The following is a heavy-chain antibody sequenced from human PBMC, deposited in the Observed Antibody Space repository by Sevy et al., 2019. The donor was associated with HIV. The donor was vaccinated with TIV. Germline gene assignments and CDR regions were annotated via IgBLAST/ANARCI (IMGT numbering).Heavy chain of an antibody. D-gene: IGHD3-10*01. V-gene: IGHV3-11*01. CDR3: ARAWFGEADGMDV. Sequence: GGSLRLSCAASGFMFSDYHMSWIRQAPGKGLEWISYMSNSGTTIYYAESDKGRFSISRDNAEKSLYLQMNSLRAEDTAVYYCARAWFGEADGMDVWGQGTTVSVSS. CDR1: GFMFSDYH. J-gene: IGHJ6*02. CDR2: MSNSGTTI.